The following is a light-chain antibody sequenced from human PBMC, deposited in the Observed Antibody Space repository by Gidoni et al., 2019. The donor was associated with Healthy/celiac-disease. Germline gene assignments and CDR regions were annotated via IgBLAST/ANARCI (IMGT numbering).Light chain of an antibody. CDR3: QQRSNWPQIT. J-gene: IGKJ5*01. V-gene: IGKV3-11*01. CDR1: QSVSSY. CDR2: DAS. Sequence: EIVLTQSPATLSLSPGERATLSCRASQSVSSYLAWYQQKPGQAPRLLIYDASNRATGIPGRFSGSGSGTDFTLTISSLEPEDFAFYYCQQRSNWPQITFGQGTRLEIK.